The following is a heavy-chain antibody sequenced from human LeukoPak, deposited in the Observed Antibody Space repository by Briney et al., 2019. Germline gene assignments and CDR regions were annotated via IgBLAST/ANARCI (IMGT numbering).Heavy chain of an antibody. J-gene: IGHJ5*02. CDR3: AKTGTGYFRNWFDP. Sequence: NTGGSLRLSCAVSGFTFSDYYMSWIRQAPGKGLEWVSYISSGGSTISHADSVKGRFTISRDSSKNTLYLQMNSLRVEDTAVYSCAKTGTGYFRNWFDPWGQGTLVTVSS. V-gene: IGHV3-11*01. D-gene: IGHD3/OR15-3a*01. CDR2: ISSGGSTI. CDR1: GFTFSDYY.